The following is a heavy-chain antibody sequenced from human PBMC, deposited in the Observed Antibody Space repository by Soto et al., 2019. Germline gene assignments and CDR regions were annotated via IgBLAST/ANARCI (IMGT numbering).Heavy chain of an antibody. Sequence: GASVKVSCKASGGTFSSYAISWVRQAPGQGLEWMGGIIPIFGTGNYAQKFQGRVTITADESTSTAYMELSSLRSEDTAVYYCAKLGGNTYGYPGDWGQGTLVTVSS. CDR1: GGTFSSYA. CDR3: AKLGGNTYGYPGD. V-gene: IGHV1-69*13. D-gene: IGHD5-18*01. CDR2: IIPIFGTG. J-gene: IGHJ4*02.